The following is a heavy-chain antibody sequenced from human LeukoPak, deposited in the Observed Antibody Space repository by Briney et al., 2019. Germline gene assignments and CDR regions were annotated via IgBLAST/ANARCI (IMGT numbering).Heavy chain of an antibody. CDR1: GGSITSYY. CDR2: IYYSGSS. V-gene: IGHV4-59*08. J-gene: IGHJ4*02. Sequence: PSETLSLTCTVSGGSITSYYWSWIRQPPGKGLGWIGYIYYSGSSNYNPSLKSRVTISVDMSKNQFSLKLTSVTAADTAVYYCARLMNIAAADFWGQGTLVTVSS. D-gene: IGHD6-13*01. CDR3: ARLMNIAAADF.